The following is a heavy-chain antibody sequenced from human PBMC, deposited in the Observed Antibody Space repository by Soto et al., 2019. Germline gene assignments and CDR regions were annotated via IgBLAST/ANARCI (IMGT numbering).Heavy chain of an antibody. D-gene: IGHD5-18*01. J-gene: IGHJ4*02. V-gene: IGHV3-23*01. CDR3: AKDYLRGYSYGSRCFDY. CDR1: GFTFSSYA. CDR2: ISGSGGST. Sequence: GGSLRLSCAASGFTFSSYAMSWVRQAPGKELEWVSAISGSGGSTYYADSVKGRFTISRDNSKNTLYLQMNSLRAEDTAVYYCAKDYLRGYSYGSRCFDYWGQGTLVTVSS.